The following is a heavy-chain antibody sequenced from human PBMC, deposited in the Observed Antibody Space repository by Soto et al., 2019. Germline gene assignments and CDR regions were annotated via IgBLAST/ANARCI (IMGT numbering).Heavy chain of an antibody. CDR2: IIPIFGTA. Sequence: SVKVSCKASGGTFSSYAISWVRQAPGQGLEWMGGIIPIFGTANYAQKFQGRVTITADESTSTAYMELSSLRSEDAAVYYRARVRAQWNYASSYYFDYWGQGTLVTSPQ. D-gene: IGHD1-7*01. CDR3: ARVRAQWNYASSYYFDY. CDR1: GGTFSSYA. J-gene: IGHJ4*02. V-gene: IGHV1-69*13.